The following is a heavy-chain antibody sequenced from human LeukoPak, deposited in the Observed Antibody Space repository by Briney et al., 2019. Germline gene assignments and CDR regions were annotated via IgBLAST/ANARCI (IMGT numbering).Heavy chain of an antibody. Sequence: GGSPRLSCAASGFTFSSYGMHWVRQAPGKGLEWVAVIWYDGSNKYYADSVKGRFTISRDNSKNTLYLQMNSLRAEDTAVYYCARGQIAAAGTWGLDYWGQGSLVTVSS. D-gene: IGHD6-13*01. J-gene: IGHJ4*02. V-gene: IGHV3-33*01. CDR2: IWYDGSNK. CDR1: GFTFSSYG. CDR3: ARGQIAAAGTWGLDY.